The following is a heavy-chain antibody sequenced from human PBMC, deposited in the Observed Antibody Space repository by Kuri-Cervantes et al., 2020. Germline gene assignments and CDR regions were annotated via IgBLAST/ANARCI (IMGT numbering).Heavy chain of an antibody. CDR1: GFTFSSYA. CDR2: ISYDGSNK. Sequence: GGSLRLSCAASGFTFSSYAMHWVRQAPGKGLEWVAVISYDGSNKYYADSVKGRFTISRDNSKNTLYLQMNSLRAEDTAVYYCAKLRHDSSGYYDYWGQGTLVTVSS. V-gene: IGHV3-30*01. CDR3: AKLRHDSSGYYDY. D-gene: IGHD3-22*01. J-gene: IGHJ4*02.